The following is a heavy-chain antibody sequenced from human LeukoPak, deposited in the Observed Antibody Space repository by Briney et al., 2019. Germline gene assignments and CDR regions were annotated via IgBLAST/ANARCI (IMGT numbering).Heavy chain of an antibody. V-gene: IGHV4-4*02. Sequence: SGTLSLTCVVSGGSISSYNWWSWVRQPPGKGLEWIGEIYHSGSTSCNPSLKSRVTISVDTSKNQFSLKLSSVTAADTAVYYCVRGSGYYYGDFDYWGQGTLVTVSS. D-gene: IGHD3-22*01. J-gene: IGHJ4*02. CDR3: VRGSGYYYGDFDY. CDR2: IYHSGST. CDR1: GGSISSYNW.